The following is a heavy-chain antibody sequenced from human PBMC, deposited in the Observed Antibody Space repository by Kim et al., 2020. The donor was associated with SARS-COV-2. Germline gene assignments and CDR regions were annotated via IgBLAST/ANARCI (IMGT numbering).Heavy chain of an antibody. V-gene: IGHV4-4*07. CDR2: IYTSGST. D-gene: IGHD6-19*01. Sequence: SETLSLTCTVSGGSISSYYWSWIRQPAGKGLEWIGRIYTSGSTNYNPSLKSRVTMSVDTSKNQFSLKLSSVTAADTAVYYCARAGGVDSSGWSFSWFDPWGQGTLVTVSA. CDR3: ARAGGVDSSGWSFSWFDP. J-gene: IGHJ5*02. CDR1: GGSISSYY.